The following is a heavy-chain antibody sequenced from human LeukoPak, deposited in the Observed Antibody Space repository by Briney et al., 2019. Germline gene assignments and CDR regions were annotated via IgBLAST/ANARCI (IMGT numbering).Heavy chain of an antibody. CDR3: ARDHATIAVAGIEAY. CDR1: VFTFSSYA. CDR2: ISYDGSNK. D-gene: IGHD6-19*01. J-gene: IGHJ4*02. V-gene: IGHV3-30*04. Sequence: GGSLRLSCAASVFTFSSYAMHWVRQAPGKGLEWVAVISYDGSNKYYADSVKGRFTISRDNSKNTLYLQMNSLRAEDTAVYHCARDHATIAVAGIEAYWGQGTLVTVSS.